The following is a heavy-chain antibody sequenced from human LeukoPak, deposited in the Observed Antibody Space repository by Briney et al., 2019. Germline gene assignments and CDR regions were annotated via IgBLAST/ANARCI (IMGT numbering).Heavy chain of an antibody. V-gene: IGHV3-7*04. J-gene: IGHJ6*02. CDR1: GFTFSSYW. CDR2: IKQDGSEK. Sequence: GGSLRLSCAASGFTFSSYWMSWVRQAPGKGLEWVANIKQDGSEKYYVDSVKGRFTISRDNAKNSLYLQMNSLRAEDTAVYHCAREERIVATIFVYYYYGTDVWGQGTTVTVSS. CDR3: AREERIVATIFVYYYYGTDV. D-gene: IGHD5-12*01.